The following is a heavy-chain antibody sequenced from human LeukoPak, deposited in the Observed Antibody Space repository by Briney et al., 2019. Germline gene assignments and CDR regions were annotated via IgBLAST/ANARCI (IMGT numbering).Heavy chain of an antibody. CDR1: GGTFSSYA. J-gene: IGHJ4*02. D-gene: IGHD3-3*01. V-gene: IGHV1-69*13. Sequence: ASVKVSCKASGGTFSSYAISWVRQAPGQGLEWMGGIIPIFGTANYAQKFQGRVTITADESTSTAYMELGSLRSEDTAVYYCARGSSQGYYDFWSGYYFDYWGQGTLVTVSS. CDR2: IIPIFGTA. CDR3: ARGSSQGYYDFWSGYYFDY.